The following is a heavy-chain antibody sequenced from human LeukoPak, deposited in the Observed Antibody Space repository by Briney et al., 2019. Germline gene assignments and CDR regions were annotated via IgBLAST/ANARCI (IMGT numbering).Heavy chain of an antibody. J-gene: IGHJ6*03. V-gene: IGHV4-38-2*01. Sequence: SETLSLTCAVSGYSISSGYYWGWIRQPPGKGLEWIGSVYHSGSTYYNPSLKSRVTISVDTSKNQFSLRLSSVTAADTAVYYCARQTSSSSYYYYYYYMDVWGKGTTVTVSS. CDR3: ARQTSSSSYYYYYYYMDV. D-gene: IGHD6-6*01. CDR2: VYHSGST. CDR1: GYSISSGYY.